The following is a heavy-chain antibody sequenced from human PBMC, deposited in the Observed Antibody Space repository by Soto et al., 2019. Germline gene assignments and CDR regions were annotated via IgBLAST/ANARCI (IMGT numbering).Heavy chain of an antibody. CDR2: IYYSGST. CDR3: ARVNIVATMALDY. Sequence: PSETLSLTCTVSGGSISSYYWSWIRQPPGKGLEWIGYIYYSGSTNYNPSLKSRVTISVDTSKNQFSLKLSSVTAADTAVYYCARVNIVATMALDYWGQGTLVTVSS. J-gene: IGHJ4*02. CDR1: GGSISSYY. V-gene: IGHV4-59*01. D-gene: IGHD5-12*01.